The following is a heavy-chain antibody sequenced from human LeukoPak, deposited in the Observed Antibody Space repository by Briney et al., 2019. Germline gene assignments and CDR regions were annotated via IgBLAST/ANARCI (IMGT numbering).Heavy chain of an antibody. CDR3: ATSFGPVIAAAGTGAD. D-gene: IGHD6-13*01. J-gene: IGHJ4*02. CDR2: ISGSGGST. V-gene: IGHV3-23*01. CDR1: GFTFSSYG. Sequence: GGSLRLSCAASGFTFSSYGMSWVRQAPGKGLEWVSAISGSGGSTYYADSVKGRFTISRDDSKNTLYLQMNSLRAEDTAVYYCATSFGPVIAAAGTGADWGQGTLVTVSS.